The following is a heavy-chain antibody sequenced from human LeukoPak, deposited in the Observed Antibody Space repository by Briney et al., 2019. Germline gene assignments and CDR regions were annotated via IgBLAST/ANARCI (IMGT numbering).Heavy chain of an antibody. CDR3: ARDLRTGSYGNYFDH. CDR1: GFTFSSYA. V-gene: IGHV3-23*01. CDR2: ISGSGGST. J-gene: IGHJ4*02. D-gene: IGHD1-26*01. Sequence: PGGSLRLSCAASGFTFSSYAMSWVRQAPGKGLEWVPAISGSGGSTYYADSVKGRFTISRDNTKNSLYLQMNSLRAEDTALYYCARDLRTGSYGNYFDHWGQGTLVTVSS.